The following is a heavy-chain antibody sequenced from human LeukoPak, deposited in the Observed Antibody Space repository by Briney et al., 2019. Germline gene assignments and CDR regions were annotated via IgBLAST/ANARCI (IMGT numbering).Heavy chain of an antibody. CDR3: ARDSTSRLGQDY. V-gene: IGHV1-2*02. J-gene: IGHJ4*02. CDR2: INPNSGGT. D-gene: IGHD6-19*01. Sequence: ASVKVSCKASGYTFTGYYLHWVRQAPGQGLEWMGWINPNSGGTNYAQKFQGRVTMTRDTSISTAYMELSRLRSDDTAVYYCARDSTSRLGQDYWGQGTLVTVSS. CDR1: GYTFTGYY.